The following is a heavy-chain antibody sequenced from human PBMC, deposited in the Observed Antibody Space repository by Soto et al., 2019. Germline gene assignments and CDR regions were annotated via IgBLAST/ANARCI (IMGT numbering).Heavy chain of an antibody. CDR2: IYSGGST. CDR3: ARDKQNGYSSGWYEAFDI. Sequence: GGSLRLSCAASGFTVSSNYMSWVRQAPWKGLEWVSVIYSGGSTYYADSVKGRFTISRDNSKNTLYLQMNSLRAEDTAVYYCARDKQNGYSSGWYEAFDIWGQGTMVTVSS. V-gene: IGHV3-66*01. J-gene: IGHJ3*02. D-gene: IGHD6-19*01. CDR1: GFTVSSNY.